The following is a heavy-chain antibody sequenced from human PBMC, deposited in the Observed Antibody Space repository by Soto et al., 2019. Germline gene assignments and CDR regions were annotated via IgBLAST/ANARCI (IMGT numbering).Heavy chain of an antibody. CDR1: GDSINSSDYY. D-gene: IGHD6-13*01. CDR3: ARHVDSSSYFDY. CDR2: ISYSGTT. J-gene: IGHJ4*02. V-gene: IGHV4-39*01. Sequence: TLETLSLTCSVSGDSINSSDYYWGWIRQPPGKGLEWIGSISYSGTTYYNPSLKSRVTISVDTSKTQFSLRLTSVTAPDTALYYCARHVDSSSYFDYWGQGTTVTV.